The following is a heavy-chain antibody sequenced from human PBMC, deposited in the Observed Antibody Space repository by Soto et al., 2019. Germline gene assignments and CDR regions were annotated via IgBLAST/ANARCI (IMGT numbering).Heavy chain of an antibody. J-gene: IGHJ3*02. CDR3: ARVFVDSSGYYPGGAFDI. CDR1: GYTFTSYG. CDR2: ISAYNGNT. V-gene: IGHV1-18*04. Sequence: VASVKVSCKASGYTFTSYGISWVRQAPGQGXEWMGWISAYNGNTNYAQKLQGRVTMTTDTSTSTAYMELRSLRSDDTAVYYCARVFVDSSGYYPGGAFDIWGQGTMVTVSS. D-gene: IGHD3-22*01.